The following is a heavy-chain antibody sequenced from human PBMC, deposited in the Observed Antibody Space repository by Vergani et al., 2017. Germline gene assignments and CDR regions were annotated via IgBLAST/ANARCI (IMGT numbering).Heavy chain of an antibody. CDR1: GFTFSDYY. J-gene: IGHJ6*02. Sequence: QVQLVESGGGLVKPGGSLRLSCAASGFTFSDYYMSWIRQAPGKGLEWVSYISSSSSYTNYADSVKGRFTISRDNAKNSLYLQMNSLRAEDTAVYYCARALRPFDAMYYYYGMDVWGQGTTVTVSS. CDR3: ARALRPFDAMYYYYGMDV. D-gene: IGHD3-9*01. CDR2: ISSSSSYT. V-gene: IGHV3-11*05.